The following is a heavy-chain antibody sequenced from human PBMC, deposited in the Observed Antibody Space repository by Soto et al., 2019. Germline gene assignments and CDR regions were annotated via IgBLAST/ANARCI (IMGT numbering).Heavy chain of an antibody. Sequence: QVQLQQWGAGLLKPSETLSLTCAVSGESFSDYFWSWIRQPPGKGLEWSGEIDQTGRTNYNPSLKSRVIMSVDTTKHQFSLNLSSVTAADTAMYYCARGVGSGRDYGLDVWGQGTTVTVS. D-gene: IGHD3-10*01. CDR3: ARGVGSGRDYGLDV. CDR1: GESFSDYF. CDR2: IDQTGRT. J-gene: IGHJ6*02. V-gene: IGHV4-34*01.